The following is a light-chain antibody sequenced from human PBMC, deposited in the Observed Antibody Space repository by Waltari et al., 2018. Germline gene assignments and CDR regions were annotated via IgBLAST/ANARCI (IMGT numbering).Light chain of an antibody. CDR3: QQYNNWPSGT. Sequence: EIVMTQSPATLSVSPGERATLSCRASQSVSSNLAWYQQKPGQAPRLLSYGASTRATGIPARFSGSGSGTEFTLTISSLQSEDFAVYYCQQYNNWPSGTFGQGTKVEIK. V-gene: IGKV3-15*01. CDR2: GAS. J-gene: IGKJ1*01. CDR1: QSVSSN.